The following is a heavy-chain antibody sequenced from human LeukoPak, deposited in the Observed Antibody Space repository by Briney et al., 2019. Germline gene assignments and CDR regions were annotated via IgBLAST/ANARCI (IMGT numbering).Heavy chain of an antibody. CDR3: ARSYYDYVWGSYRYSPLGAFDI. V-gene: IGHV4-39*01. CDR2: ICYSGGT. J-gene: IGHJ3*02. Sequence: SETLSLTCTVSGGSISSSSYYWGWIRQPPGEGLEWIGSICYSGGTYYNPSLKSRVTISVDTSKNQFSLKLSSVTAADTAVYYCARSYYDYVWGSYRYSPLGAFDIWGQGTMVTVSS. CDR1: GGSISSSSYY. D-gene: IGHD3-16*02.